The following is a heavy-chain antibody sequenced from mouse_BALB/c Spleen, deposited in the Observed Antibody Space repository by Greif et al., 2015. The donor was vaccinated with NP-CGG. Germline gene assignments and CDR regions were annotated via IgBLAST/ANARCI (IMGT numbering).Heavy chain of an antibody. J-gene: IGHJ3*01. CDR2: IYPGNVNS. CDR1: GYTFTDYY. CDR3: ARGGGPRAPSRFSF. Sequence: QVHVKQSGPELVKPGASVRISCKASGYTFTDYYIHWVGQRPGQGLEWIGWIYPGNVNSNYNENFKGKATLTADKSSSAAYIHLCRLTSEDSAVYLCARGGGPRAPSRFSFSGAGTLLSVS. D-gene: IGHD3-1*01. V-gene: IGHV1S56*01.